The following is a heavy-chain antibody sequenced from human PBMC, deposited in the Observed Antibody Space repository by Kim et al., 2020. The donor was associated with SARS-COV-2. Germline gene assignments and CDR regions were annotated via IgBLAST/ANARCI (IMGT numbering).Heavy chain of an antibody. CDR3: RRGHWGDTPS. D-gene: IGHD7-27*01. J-gene: IGHJ5*02. V-gene: IGHV3-53*01. CDR2: IHIDGTT. CDR1: GFIVTNHY. Sequence: GGSLRLSCAASGFIVTNHYLTGVRQAPGKGLEWLSMIHIDGTTYYADSVRGRFTISRDTSENTLYLQMNNLRAEDTAIYFCRRGHWGDTPSWGQGTRVTISS.